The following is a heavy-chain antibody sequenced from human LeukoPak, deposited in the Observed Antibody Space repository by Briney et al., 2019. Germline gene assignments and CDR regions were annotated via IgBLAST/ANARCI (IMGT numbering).Heavy chain of an antibody. CDR2: IYYSGST. V-gene: IGHV4-59*01. Sequence: SETLSLTCTVSGGSISSYYWSWIRQPPGKGLEWIGDIYYSGSTNYNPSLKSRVTISVDTSKNQFSLKLSSVTAADTAVYYCARQYYDSSGYYRRKLTNWFDPWGQGTLVTVSS. CDR1: GGSISSYY. D-gene: IGHD3-22*01. CDR3: ARQYYDSSGYYRRKLTNWFDP. J-gene: IGHJ5*02.